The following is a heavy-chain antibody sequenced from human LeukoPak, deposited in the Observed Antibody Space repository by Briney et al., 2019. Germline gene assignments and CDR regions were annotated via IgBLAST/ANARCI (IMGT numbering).Heavy chain of an antibody. CDR1: GGTFSSYA. D-gene: IGHD6-19*01. Sequence: SVKVSCKASGGTFSSYAISWVRQAPGQGLEWMGGIIPIFGTANYAQKFQGRVTIIADESTSTAYMELSSLRSEDTAVYYCARDRLGSSGWYDAFDIWGQGTMVTVSS. J-gene: IGHJ3*02. V-gene: IGHV1-69*01. CDR2: IIPIFGTA. CDR3: ARDRLGSSGWYDAFDI.